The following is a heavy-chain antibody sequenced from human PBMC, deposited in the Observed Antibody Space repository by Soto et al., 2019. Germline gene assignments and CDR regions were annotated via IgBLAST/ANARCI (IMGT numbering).Heavy chain of an antibody. CDR2: ISAYNGNT. CDR1: GYTFTSYG. V-gene: IGHV1-18*01. CDR3: AGDIMNYYDSSGYVGYFDY. Sequence: ASVKVSCKASGYTFTSYGISWVRQAPGQGLEWMGWISAYNGNTNYAQKLQGRVTMTTDTSTSTAYMELRSLRSDDTAVYYCAGDIMNYYDSSGYVGYFDYWGQGTLVTVSS. D-gene: IGHD3-22*01. J-gene: IGHJ4*02.